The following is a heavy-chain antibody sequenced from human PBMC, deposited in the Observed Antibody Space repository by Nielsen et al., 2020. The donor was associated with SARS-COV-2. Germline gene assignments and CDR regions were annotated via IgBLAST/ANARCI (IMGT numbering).Heavy chain of an antibody. V-gene: IGHV3-30*18. CDR3: AKFFYYGSGSPLFKDV. D-gene: IGHD3-10*01. CDR1: GFTFDDYA. CDR2: ISYDGSNK. J-gene: IGHJ6*02. Sequence: GESLKISCAASGFTFDDYAMHWVRQAPGKGLEWVAVISYDGSNKYYADSVKGRFTISRDNSKNTLYLQMNSLRAEDTAVYYCAKFFYYGSGSPLFKDVWGQGTTVTVSS.